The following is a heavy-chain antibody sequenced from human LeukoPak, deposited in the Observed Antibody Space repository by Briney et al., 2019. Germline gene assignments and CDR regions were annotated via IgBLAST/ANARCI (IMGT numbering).Heavy chain of an antibody. CDR2: ISYDGSNK. J-gene: IGHJ4*02. CDR3: ARAGSGDYYDSSGRLDS. V-gene: IGHV3-30-3*01. Sequence: GRSLTLSCAASGFTFSSYAMHWVRQAPGKGLEWVGVISYDGSNKYYADSVKGRFTISRDNSKNTLYLQMNSLTAEDTAVYYCARAGSGDYYDSSGRLDSWGQGTLVTASS. D-gene: IGHD3-22*01. CDR1: GFTFSSYA.